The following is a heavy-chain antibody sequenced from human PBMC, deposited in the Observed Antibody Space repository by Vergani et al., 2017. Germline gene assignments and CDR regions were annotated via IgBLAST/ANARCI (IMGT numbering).Heavy chain of an antibody. Sequence: EVPLVQSGAEVKKPGESLKISCKGSGYSFTSYWIGWVRQMPGKGLEWMGIIYPGASDTRYSPSFQGQVTISADKSVSTAYLQWSSLKASDTAMYYCARHYCSGGSCYSGAFDIWGQGTMVTVSS. D-gene: IGHD2-15*01. CDR1: GYSFTSYW. V-gene: IGHV5-51*01. CDR3: ARHYCSGGSCYSGAFDI. J-gene: IGHJ3*02. CDR2: IYPGASDT.